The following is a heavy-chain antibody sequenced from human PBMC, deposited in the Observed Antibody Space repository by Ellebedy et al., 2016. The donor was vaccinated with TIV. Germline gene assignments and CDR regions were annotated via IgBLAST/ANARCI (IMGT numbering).Heavy chain of an antibody. V-gene: IGHV4-38-2*02. CDR1: GYSIISGHH. CDR3: ARSGVGYSHEQSAFDI. Sequence: MPSETLSLTCSVSGYSIISGHHWGWVRQPPGEGLEWIANIYQNGRTYYNPSLEWRVTISVDTSKNQFSLNLRSVTAADTAVYFCARSGVGYSHEQSAFDIWGRGTKVTVSS. CDR2: IYQNGRT. D-gene: IGHD2-15*01. J-gene: IGHJ3*02.